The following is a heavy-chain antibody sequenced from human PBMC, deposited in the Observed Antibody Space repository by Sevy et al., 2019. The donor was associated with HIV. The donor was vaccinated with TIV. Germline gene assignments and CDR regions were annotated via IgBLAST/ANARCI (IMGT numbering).Heavy chain of an antibody. J-gene: IGHJ4*02. CDR2: ISYDGSNK. V-gene: IGHV3-30-3*01. CDR1: GITFSSHA. D-gene: IGHD4-17*01. Sequence: GGSLRLSCAASGITFSSHAMHWVRQAPGKGLEWVTIISYDGSNKYYADSVKGRFTISTDNSKNTLYRQMNSLRAEDTAVYYCARADYGDYSGEFDYWGQGTLVTVSS. CDR3: ARADYGDYSGEFDY.